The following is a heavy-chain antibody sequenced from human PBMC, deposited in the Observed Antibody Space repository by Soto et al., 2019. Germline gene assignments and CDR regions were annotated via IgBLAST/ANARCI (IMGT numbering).Heavy chain of an antibody. CDR1: GFTFSNAW. CDR3: TTGRGGYYDFWSDHPGPNWFDP. Sequence: EVQLVESGGGLVKPGGSLRLSCAASGFTFSNAWMNWVRQAPGKGLEWVGRIKSKTDGGITDYAAPVKGRFTISRDDSKNTLYLQMNSLKTEDTAVYYCTTGRGGYYDFWSDHPGPNWFDPWGQGTLVTVSS. D-gene: IGHD3-3*01. V-gene: IGHV3-15*07. J-gene: IGHJ5*02. CDR2: IKSKTDGGIT.